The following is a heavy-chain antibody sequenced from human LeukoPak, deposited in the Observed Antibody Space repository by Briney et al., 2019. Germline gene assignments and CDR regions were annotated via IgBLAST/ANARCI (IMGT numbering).Heavy chain of an antibody. Sequence: AGESLKISCKGSGYSFTSYWIGWVRQMPGKGLEWMGIIYPGDSDTRYSPSFQGQVTISADKSISTAYLQWSSLKASDTAMYYCARAPTYYYDTTRGGVFDYWGQGTLVTVSS. V-gene: IGHV5-51*01. CDR2: IYPGDSDT. D-gene: IGHD3-22*01. J-gene: IGHJ4*02. CDR3: ARAPTYYYDTTRGGVFDY. CDR1: GYSFTSYW.